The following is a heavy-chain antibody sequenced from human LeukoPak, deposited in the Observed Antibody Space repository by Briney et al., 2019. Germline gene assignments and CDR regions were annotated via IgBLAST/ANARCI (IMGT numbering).Heavy chain of an antibody. CDR2: IKEDGSEK. V-gene: IGHV3-7*05. Sequence: GGSLRLSCAASGLTFSSYWTSWVRQAPEKGLEWVANIKEDGSEKNYVDSVKGRFTISRDNAKNSLYLQMNSLRADDTAVYYCARGEYYYDGGYWGQGTLVTVSS. CDR1: GLTFSSYW. CDR3: ARGEYYYDGGY. D-gene: IGHD3-22*01. J-gene: IGHJ4*02.